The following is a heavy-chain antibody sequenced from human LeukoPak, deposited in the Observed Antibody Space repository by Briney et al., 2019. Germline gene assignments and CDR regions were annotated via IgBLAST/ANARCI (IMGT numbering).Heavy chain of an antibody. D-gene: IGHD5-18*01. J-gene: IGHJ6*03. V-gene: IGHV4-34*01. CDR3: ARGRGYSYVYYYYYMDV. CDR2: INHSGST. Sequence: PSETLSLTCAVYGGSFSGYYWSWIRQPPGKGLEWIGEINHSGSTNYNPSLKSRVTISVDTSKNQFPLKLSSVTAADTAVYYCARGRGYSYVYYYYYMDVWGKGTTVTVSS. CDR1: GGSFSGYY.